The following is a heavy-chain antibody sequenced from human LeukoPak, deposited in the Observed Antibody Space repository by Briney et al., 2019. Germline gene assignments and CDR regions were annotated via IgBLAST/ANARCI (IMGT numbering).Heavy chain of an antibody. D-gene: IGHD6-13*01. CDR3: GKGRYTSSYYYFDY. V-gene: IGHV3-21*04. J-gene: IGHJ4*02. CDR1: GFTFRTYS. Sequence: GGSLRLSCEASGFTFRTYSMNWVRQAPGKGLEWVSTISSHSIYIYYADSVKGRFTISRDNSKNTLYLQMNSLRTEDTALYYCGKGRYTSSYYYFDYWGQGTLVTVSS. CDR2: ISSHSIYI.